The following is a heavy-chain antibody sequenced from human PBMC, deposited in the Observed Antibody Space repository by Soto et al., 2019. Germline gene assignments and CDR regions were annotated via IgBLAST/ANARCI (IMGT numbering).Heavy chain of an antibody. CDR1: GFSFTSYW. CDR2: INSDGSST. Sequence: TAGSLRLSCPASGFSFTSYWMHWVRPAPGKGLVWVSRINSDGSSTSYADSAKGRFTISRDNSKNTLYLQMNSLRAEDTAVYYCAKESYNRRTDFDYWGQGT. D-gene: IGHD3-10*01. V-gene: IGHV3-74*01. J-gene: IGHJ4*02. CDR3: AKESYNRRTDFDY.